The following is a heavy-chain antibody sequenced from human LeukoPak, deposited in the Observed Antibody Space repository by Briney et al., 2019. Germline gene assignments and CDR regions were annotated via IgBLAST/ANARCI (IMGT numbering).Heavy chain of an antibody. V-gene: IGHV4-34*01. D-gene: IGHD4-17*01. Sequence: SETLSLTCAVYGGSFSGYYWSWIRQPPGKGLEWIGEINHSGSTNYNPSLKSRVTISVDTSKNRISLNLTSVTASDTAIYYCARERGDYDSDNWFDSWGQGTLVTVSS. CDR1: GGSFSGYY. J-gene: IGHJ5*01. CDR2: INHSGST. CDR3: ARERGDYDSDNWFDS.